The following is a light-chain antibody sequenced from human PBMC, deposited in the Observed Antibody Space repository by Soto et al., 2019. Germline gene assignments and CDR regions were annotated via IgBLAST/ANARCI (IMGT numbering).Light chain of an antibody. CDR3: SSYTTSSTLV. V-gene: IGLV2-14*01. CDR2: EVT. J-gene: IGLJ3*02. CDR1: SSDVGPYNY. Sequence: QSVLTQPASVSGSPGQSITISCTGTSSDVGPYNYVSWYQHHPGKAPKLLIYEVTKRPSGVSNRFSGSKSGNTASLTISGLQAEDEADYYCSSYTTSSTLVLGGGTKLTVL.